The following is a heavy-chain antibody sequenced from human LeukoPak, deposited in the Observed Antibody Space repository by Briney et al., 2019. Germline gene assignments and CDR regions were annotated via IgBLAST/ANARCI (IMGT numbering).Heavy chain of an antibody. CDR3: ARSGVTALSWVDP. V-gene: IGHV4-59*08. D-gene: IGHD2-21*02. CDR1: GGSMSSYY. J-gene: IGHJ5*02. CDR2: ISYSGST. Sequence: SETLSLTCTVSGGSMSSYYWSWIRLPPGKGLEWIGYISYSGSTNYNPSLKSRITISVDTSKNQFSLKLSSVTAADTAVYYCARSGVTALSWVDPWGQGTLVTVSS.